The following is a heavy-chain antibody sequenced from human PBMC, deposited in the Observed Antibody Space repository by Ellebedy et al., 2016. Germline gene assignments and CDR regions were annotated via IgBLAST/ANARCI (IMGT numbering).Heavy chain of an antibody. V-gene: IGHV3-48*01. D-gene: IGHD3-3*01. CDR1: GFIFSSYS. J-gene: IGHJ4*02. CDR2: ISSASSTI. CDR3: ARDGSEWSRDY. Sequence: GGSLRLXCAASGFIFSSYSMNWVRQAPGKGLEWVSYISSASSTIYYADSVKGRFTISRDNAKNSLFLQMSSLRVEDTAVYYCARDGSEWSRDYWGQGTLVTVSS.